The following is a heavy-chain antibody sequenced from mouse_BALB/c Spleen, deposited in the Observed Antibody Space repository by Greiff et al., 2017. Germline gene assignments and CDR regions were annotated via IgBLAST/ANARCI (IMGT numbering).Heavy chain of an antibody. CDR1: GYTFTSYW. V-gene: IGHV1-7*01. CDR2: INPSTGYT. D-gene: IGHD1-2*01. CDR3: ARRFITTATDYFDY. J-gene: IGHJ2*01. Sequence: QVQLQQSGAELAKPGASVKMSCKASGYTFTSYWMHWVKQRPGQGLEWIGYINPSTGYTEYNQKFKDKATLTADKSSSTAYMQLSSLTSEDSAVYYCARRFITTATDYFDYWGQGTTLTVSS.